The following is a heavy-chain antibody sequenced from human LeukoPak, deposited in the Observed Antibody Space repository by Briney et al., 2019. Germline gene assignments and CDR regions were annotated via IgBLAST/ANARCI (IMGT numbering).Heavy chain of an antibody. CDR3: AKDQGQQWLDYYFDY. V-gene: IGHV3-23*01. CDR2: ISGSGGST. D-gene: IGHD6-19*01. Sequence: GGSLRLSRAASGFTFSSYSMNWVRQAPGKGLEWVSAISGSGGSTYYADFVKGRFTISRDNSKNTLYLQMNSLRAEDTAVYYCAKDQGQQWLDYYFDYWGQGTLVTVSS. CDR1: GFTFSSYS. J-gene: IGHJ4*02.